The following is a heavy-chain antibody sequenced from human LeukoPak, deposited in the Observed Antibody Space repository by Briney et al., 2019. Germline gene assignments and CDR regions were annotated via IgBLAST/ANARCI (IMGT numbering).Heavy chain of an antibody. CDR1: GYTFTSYG. CDR3: ARDLGFSSTWYRKLPDF. J-gene: IGHJ4*02. V-gene: IGHV1-18*01. D-gene: IGHD6-13*01. CDR2: ISAYNGNT. Sequence: ASVKVSCKASGYTFTSYGISWVRQAPGQGLEWMGWISAYNGNTNYAQKLQGRVTMTTDTSTSTAYLELRSLRSEDTAVYYCARDLGFSSTWYRKLPDFWGQGTLVTASS.